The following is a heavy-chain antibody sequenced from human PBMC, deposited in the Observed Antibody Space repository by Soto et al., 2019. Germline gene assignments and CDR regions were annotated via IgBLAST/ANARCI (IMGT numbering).Heavy chain of an antibody. J-gene: IGHJ4*02. Sequence: ASVKVSCKASGYTFTSYYMHWVRQAPGQGLEWMGIINPSDGSTSYAQKFQDRVTMTRDTSTSTVYMELSSLRSEDTAVCYCARAYIVVAGYFDYWGQGTLVTVSS. CDR1: GYTFTSYY. CDR2: INPSDGST. V-gene: IGHV1-46*01. CDR3: ARAYIVVAGYFDY. D-gene: IGHD6-19*01.